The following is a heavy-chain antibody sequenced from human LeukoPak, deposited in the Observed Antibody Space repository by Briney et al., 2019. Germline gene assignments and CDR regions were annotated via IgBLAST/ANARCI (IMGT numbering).Heavy chain of an antibody. V-gene: IGHV3-30*04. Sequence: GGSLRPSCAASGFTFSSYAMHWVRQAPGKGLEWVAVISYDGSNKYYADSVKGRFTISRDNSKNTLYLQMNSLRAEDTAVYYCARDLGEWELLYDYWGQGTLVTVSS. CDR1: GFTFSSYA. D-gene: IGHD1-26*01. CDR2: ISYDGSNK. J-gene: IGHJ4*02. CDR3: ARDLGEWELLYDY.